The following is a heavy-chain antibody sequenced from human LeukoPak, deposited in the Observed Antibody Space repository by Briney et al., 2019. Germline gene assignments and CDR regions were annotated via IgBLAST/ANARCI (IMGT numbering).Heavy chain of an antibody. CDR3: ARGHEVWFGELNYYYMDV. V-gene: IGHV1-8*01. CDR2: MNPNSGNT. J-gene: IGHJ6*03. Sequence: ASVKVSCKASGYTFTSYDINWVRQATGQGLEWMGWMNPNSGNTGYVQKFQGRVTMTRNTSISTAYMELSSLRSEDTAVYYCARGHEVWFGELNYYYMDVWGKGTTVTASS. D-gene: IGHD3-10*01. CDR1: GYTFTSYD.